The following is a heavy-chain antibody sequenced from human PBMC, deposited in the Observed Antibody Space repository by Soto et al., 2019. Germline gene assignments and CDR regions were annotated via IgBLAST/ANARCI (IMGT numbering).Heavy chain of an antibody. CDR3: ARGRYGDY. D-gene: IGHD1-1*01. J-gene: IGHJ4*02. CDR1: GYTFTSYG. V-gene: IGHV1-18*01. Sequence: QVHLVQSGAEVKKPGASVKVPCKASGYTFTSYGITWVRQAPGQGLERMGWISAHNGNTDYAQQPQGRVIVTRDTSTSTAYMELRRLISDDTAVYYCARGRYGDYWGQGALVTVSS. CDR2: ISAHNGNT.